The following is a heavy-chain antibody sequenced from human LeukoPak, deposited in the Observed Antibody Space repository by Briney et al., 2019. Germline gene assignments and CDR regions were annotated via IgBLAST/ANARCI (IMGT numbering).Heavy chain of an antibody. Sequence: GASVKVSCKASGYTFTGYYMHWVRQAPGQGLEWMGWINPNSGGTNYAQKFQGRVTMTRDTSISTAYMELSRLRSDDTAVYYCARSPLTMVRGVIYYYGMDVWGQGTTVTVSS. V-gene: IGHV1-2*02. CDR2: INPNSGGT. CDR3: ARSPLTMVRGVIYYYGMDV. J-gene: IGHJ6*02. CDR1: GYTFTGYY. D-gene: IGHD3-10*01.